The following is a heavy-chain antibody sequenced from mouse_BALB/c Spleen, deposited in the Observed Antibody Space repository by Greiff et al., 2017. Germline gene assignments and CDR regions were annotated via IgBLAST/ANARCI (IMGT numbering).Heavy chain of an antibody. J-gene: IGHJ3*01. CDR3: ARDAY. CDR1: GFTFTDYY. V-gene: IGHV7-3*02. Sequence: EVQVVESGGGLVQPGGSLRLSCATSGFTFTDYYMSWVRQPPGKALEWLGFFRNKANGYTTEYSASVKGRFTISRDNFQSILYLQMNTLRAEDSATYYCARDAYWGQGTLVTVSA. CDR2: FRNKANGYTT.